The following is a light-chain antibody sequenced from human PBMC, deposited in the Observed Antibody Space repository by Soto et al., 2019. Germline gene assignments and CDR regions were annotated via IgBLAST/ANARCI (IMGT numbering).Light chain of an antibody. V-gene: IGKV3-20*01. Sequence: EIVLTQSPGTLSLSPGQRATLSFRASQRLSASDIAWYQQKPGQAPKFLIYGVSSRATGIPDRFSGSGSGTDFTLTISRLEPEDFAVYYCQQYYDWPITFGQGTRLEIK. J-gene: IGKJ5*01. CDR1: QRLSASD. CDR3: QQYYDWPIT. CDR2: GVS.